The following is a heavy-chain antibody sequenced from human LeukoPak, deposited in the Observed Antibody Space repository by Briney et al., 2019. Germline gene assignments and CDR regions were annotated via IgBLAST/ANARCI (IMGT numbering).Heavy chain of an antibody. J-gene: IGHJ4*02. CDR1: GGSISSGGYY. D-gene: IGHD1-1*01. CDR2: IYYSGST. V-gene: IGHV4-31*03. CDR3: ARVFRGFRVSGTSYYFDY. Sequence: PSQTLSLTCTVSGGSISSGGYYWSWIRQHPGKGLEWIGYIYYSGSTYYNPSLKSRVTMSVDTSKNQFSLKLSSVTAADTAVYYCARVFRGFRVSGTSYYFDYWGQGTLVTVSS.